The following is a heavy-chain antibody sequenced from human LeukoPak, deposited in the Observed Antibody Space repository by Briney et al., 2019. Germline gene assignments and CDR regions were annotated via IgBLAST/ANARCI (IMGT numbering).Heavy chain of an antibody. CDR1: NSSVCGVSED. D-gene: IGHD2-2*01. J-gene: IGHJ6*04. CDR2: IYYSGST. Sequence: SSSPSLVSPVSNSSVCGVSEDWGCSRHPPGKGLEWIGYIYYSGSTNYNPSLKSRVTISVDTPKNQFSLKLSSVTAADTAVYYCARVRAPAAMFSYYYCGMDVWDKGTAVTVSS. CDR3: ARVRAPAAMFSYYYCGMDV. V-gene: IGHV4-61*01.